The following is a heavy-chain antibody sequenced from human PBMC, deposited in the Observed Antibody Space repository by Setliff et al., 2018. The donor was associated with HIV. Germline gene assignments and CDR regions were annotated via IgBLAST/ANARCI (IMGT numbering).Heavy chain of an antibody. CDR2: INPSGGST. D-gene: IGHD3-3*01. CDR1: GYTFTSYY. J-gene: IGHJ6*03. Sequence: GASVKVSCKASGYTFTSYYMHWVRQAPGQGLEWMGIINPSGGSTSYAQKFQGRVTMTRDTSTSTVYMELSSLRSEDTAVYYCARDTYYNFWSGLEDYYYYMDVWGKGTTVTVSS. CDR3: ARDTYYNFWSGLEDYYYYMDV. V-gene: IGHV1-46*01.